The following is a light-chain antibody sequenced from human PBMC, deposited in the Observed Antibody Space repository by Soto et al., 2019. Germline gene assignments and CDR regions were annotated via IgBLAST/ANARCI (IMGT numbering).Light chain of an antibody. J-gene: IGKJ4*01. CDR3: QQRGA. V-gene: IGKV3-11*01. CDR2: DAS. Sequence: EIVLTQSPATLSLSPGERATLSCRASQSVSSYLAWYQQKPGQAPRLLIYDASNRATGIPARFSGSGSGTDFTLTIRGLEPEGFAVYYCQQRGAFGGGTKVDIK. CDR1: QSVSSY.